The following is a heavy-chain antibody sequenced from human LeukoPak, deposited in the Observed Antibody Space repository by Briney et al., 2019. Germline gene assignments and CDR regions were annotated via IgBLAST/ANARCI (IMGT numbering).Heavy chain of an antibody. D-gene: IGHD6-13*01. CDR1: GFTFSSYA. V-gene: IGHV3-30-3*01. CDR3: ARDLKLDYFDC. CDR2: LSYDGSNK. Sequence: QPGRSLRLSCAASGFTFSSYAMYWVRQAPGKGLEWVAVLSYDGSNKYYADSVKGRFTISRDNSKNTLYLQMNSLRTDDTAVYYCARDLKLDYFDCWGQGALVAVSS. J-gene: IGHJ4*02.